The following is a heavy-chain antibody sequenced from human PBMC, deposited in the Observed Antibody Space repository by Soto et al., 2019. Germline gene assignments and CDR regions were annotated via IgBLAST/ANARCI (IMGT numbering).Heavy chain of an antibody. CDR3: AKDYDFWSGFATADYYYYGMDV. CDR2: ISYDGSNK. V-gene: IGHV3-30*18. D-gene: IGHD3-3*01. CDR1: GFTFSSYG. Sequence: QVQPVESGGGVVQPGRSLRLSCAASGFTFSSYGMHWVRQAPGKGLEWVAVISYDGSNKYYADSVKGRFTISRDNSKNTLYLQMNSLRAEDTAVYYCAKDYDFWSGFATADYYYYGMDVWGQGTTVTVSS. J-gene: IGHJ6*02.